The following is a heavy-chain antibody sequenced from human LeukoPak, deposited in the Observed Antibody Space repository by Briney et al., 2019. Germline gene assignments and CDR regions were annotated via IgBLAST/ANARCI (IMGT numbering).Heavy chain of an antibody. CDR2: FDPEDGET. D-gene: IGHD3-10*01. V-gene: IGHV1-24*01. Sequence: ASVKVSCKVSGYTLTELSMHWVRPAPGKGLEWRGGFDPEDGETINAQTFQGRVTLTEDTSTDTAYMELSSLRSEDTAVYYGATLRGAHYFDYWGQGTLVTVSS. CDR3: ATLRGAHYFDY. CDR1: GYTLTELS. J-gene: IGHJ4*02.